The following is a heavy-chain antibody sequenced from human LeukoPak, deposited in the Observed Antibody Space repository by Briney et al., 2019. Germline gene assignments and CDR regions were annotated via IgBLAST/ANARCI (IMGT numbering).Heavy chain of an antibody. CDR2: IYYSGST. D-gene: IGHD6-13*01. J-gene: IGHJ4*02. CDR1: GGSISSSSYY. Sequence: SETPSLTCTVSGGSISSSSYYWGWIRQPPGKGLEWIGSIYYSGSTYYNPPLKSRVTISIDKSKNQFSLKLTSVTAADTAMYYCARDLAAAGFDYWGQGTLVTVSS. CDR3: ARDLAAAGFDY. V-gene: IGHV4-39*07.